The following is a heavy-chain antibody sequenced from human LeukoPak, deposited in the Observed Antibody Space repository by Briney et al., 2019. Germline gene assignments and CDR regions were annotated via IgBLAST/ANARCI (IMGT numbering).Heavy chain of an antibody. D-gene: IGHD1-26*01. CDR3: ARALIKGATLSAFDI. CDR1: GFTFSSYW. CDR2: INSDGSST. V-gene: IGHV3-74*01. Sequence: GGSLRLSCAASGFTFSSYWMHWVRQAPGKGLVWVSRINSDGSSTTYADSVKGRFTMSRDNAKNTLCLQMNSLRGEDTAVYYCARALIKGATLSAFDIWGQGTMVTVSS. J-gene: IGHJ3*02.